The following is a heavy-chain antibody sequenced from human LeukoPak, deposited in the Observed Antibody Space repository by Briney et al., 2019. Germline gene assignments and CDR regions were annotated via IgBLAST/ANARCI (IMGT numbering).Heavy chain of an antibody. J-gene: IGHJ6*02. CDR3: ARSVVVTAKYYYGMDV. CDR2: IYYSGST. V-gene: IGHV4-59*12. Sequence: SETLSLTCTVSGGSISSYYWSWIRQPPGKGLEWIGYIYYSGSTNYNPSLKSRVTISVDTSKNQFSLKLSSVTAADTAVYYCARSVVVTAKYYYGMDVWGQGTTVTVSS. CDR1: GGSISSYY. D-gene: IGHD2-21*02.